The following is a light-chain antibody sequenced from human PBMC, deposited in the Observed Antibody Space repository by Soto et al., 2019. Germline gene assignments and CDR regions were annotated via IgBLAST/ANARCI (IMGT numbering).Light chain of an antibody. J-gene: IGKJ2*01. CDR1: QSVSSSY. CDR2: GAS. Sequence: EIVLTQSPGTLSLSPGERATLSCRASQSVSSSYLAWYQQKPGQAPRLLIYGASSRATGIPDRFSGSGSGRICTRTISKLRPEVFVVYCCNQNGISPIYVFGEGTKREIK. CDR3: NQNGISPIYV. V-gene: IGKV3-20*01.